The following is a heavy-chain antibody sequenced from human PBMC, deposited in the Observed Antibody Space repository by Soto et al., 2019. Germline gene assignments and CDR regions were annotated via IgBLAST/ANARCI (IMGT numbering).Heavy chain of an antibody. D-gene: IGHD5-12*01. CDR3: ARDSGMATIWGLAGMDV. V-gene: IGHV1-18*01. Sequence: QVQLVQSGAEVKKPGASVKVSCKASGYTFTSYGISWVRQAPGQGLEWMGWISAYNGNTNYAQKLQGRVTMTTDTSTSTAYMELRSLRSDDTAVYYCARDSGMATIWGLAGMDVWGQGTTVTVSS. J-gene: IGHJ6*02. CDR1: GYTFTSYG. CDR2: ISAYNGNT.